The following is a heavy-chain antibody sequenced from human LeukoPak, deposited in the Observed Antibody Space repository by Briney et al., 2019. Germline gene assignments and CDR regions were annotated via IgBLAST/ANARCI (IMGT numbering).Heavy chain of an antibody. CDR3: ARSIPYGTTWYGRSDY. V-gene: IGHV3-7*03. CDR1: GFTFSTSW. D-gene: IGHD6-13*01. CDR2: IKPDGTTK. Sequence: PGGSLRLSCAASGFTFSTSWMSWVRQAPGKGLEWVANIKPDGTTKFYVDSVKGRFTISRDNALNSLYLQMNSLRAEDTAIYYCARSIPYGTTWYGRSDYWGQGTLVTLSS. J-gene: IGHJ4*02.